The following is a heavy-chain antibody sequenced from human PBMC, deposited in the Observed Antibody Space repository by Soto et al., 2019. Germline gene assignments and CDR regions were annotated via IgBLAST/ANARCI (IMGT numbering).Heavy chain of an antibody. D-gene: IGHD6-19*01. CDR2: ISSNGGST. Sequence: GGSLRLSCSASGFTFSIYAMHWVRQAPGKGLEYVSAISSNGGSTYYADSVKGRFTISRDNSKNTLYLQMSSLRAEDTAVYYCVKEGSSLWLVFDYWGQGTLVTVSS. CDR3: VKEGSSLWLVFDY. V-gene: IGHV3-64D*06. J-gene: IGHJ4*02. CDR1: GFTFSIYA.